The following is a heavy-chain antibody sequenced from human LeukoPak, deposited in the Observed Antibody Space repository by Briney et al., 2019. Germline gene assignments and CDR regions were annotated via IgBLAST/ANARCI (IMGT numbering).Heavy chain of an antibody. D-gene: IGHD2-15*01. V-gene: IGHV1-2*02. CDR3: ASFGICSGGGCMPY. CDR2: INPNSGGT. Sequence: ASVKVSCKASGYTFTGYYMHWVRQAPGQGLEWMGWINPNSGGTNYAQKFQGGVTMTRDTSISTAYMELSRLRSDDTAVYYCASFGICSGGGCMPYWGQGTLVTVSS. J-gene: IGHJ4*02. CDR1: GYTFTGYY.